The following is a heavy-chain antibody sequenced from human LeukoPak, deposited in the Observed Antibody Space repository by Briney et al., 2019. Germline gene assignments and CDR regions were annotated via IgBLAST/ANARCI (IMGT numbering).Heavy chain of an antibody. CDR3: ASLWFGESPSPIGF. CDR1: GFTFSNYG. V-gene: IGHV3-21*01. D-gene: IGHD3-10*01. J-gene: IGHJ4*02. CDR2: ISSSSSFI. Sequence: GGSLRLSCAVSGFTFSNYGMNWVRQAPAKGLEWVASISSSSSFIFYTDSLKGRLSISRDNAKNSLYLQMNSLRVEDTAVYYCASLWFGESPSPIGFWGQGTLVTVSS.